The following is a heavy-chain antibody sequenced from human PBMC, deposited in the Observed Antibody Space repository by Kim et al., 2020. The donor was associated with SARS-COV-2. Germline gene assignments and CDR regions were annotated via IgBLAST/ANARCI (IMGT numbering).Heavy chain of an antibody. CDR2: ISAYNGNT. V-gene: IGHV1-18*01. Sequence: ASVKVSCKASGYTFTSYGISWVRQAPGQGLEWMGWISAYNGNTNYAQKLQGRVTMTTDTSTSTAYMELRSLRSDDTAVYYCARDRGGGYYGSGSYDKVYYYGMDVWGQGTTVTVSS. J-gene: IGHJ6*02. CDR1: GYTFTSYG. D-gene: IGHD3-10*01. CDR3: ARDRGGGYYGSGSYDKVYYYGMDV.